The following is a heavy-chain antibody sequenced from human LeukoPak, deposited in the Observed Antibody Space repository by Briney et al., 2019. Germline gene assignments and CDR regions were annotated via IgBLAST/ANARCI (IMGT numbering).Heavy chain of an antibody. CDR1: GFTFDDYA. V-gene: IGHV3-9*01. Sequence: GGSLRLSCAASGFTFDDYAMHWVRQAPGKGLEGVSGISWNSGSIGYADSVKGRFTISRDNAKNSLYLQMNSLRAEDTALYYCAKDSRSLYYYGMDVWGQGTTVTVSS. CDR2: ISWNSGSI. J-gene: IGHJ6*02. CDR3: AKDSRSLYYYGMDV. D-gene: IGHD6-13*01.